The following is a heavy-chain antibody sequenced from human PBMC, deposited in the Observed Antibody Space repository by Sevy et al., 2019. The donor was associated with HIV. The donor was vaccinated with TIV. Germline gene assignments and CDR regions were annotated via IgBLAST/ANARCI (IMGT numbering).Heavy chain of an antibody. CDR2: INQVGTEK. D-gene: IGHD2-15*01. Sequence: GGSLRLSCAASGFSFTSYWMSWVRQTPEKGLEWVANINQVGTEKNYVDSVKGRCSISRDNAKNSLYLQMNSLRAEDTAVYYCANKGGPRPNDAFDTWGQGTMVTVSS. V-gene: IGHV3-7*01. CDR3: ANKGGPRPNDAFDT. J-gene: IGHJ3*02. CDR1: GFSFTSYW.